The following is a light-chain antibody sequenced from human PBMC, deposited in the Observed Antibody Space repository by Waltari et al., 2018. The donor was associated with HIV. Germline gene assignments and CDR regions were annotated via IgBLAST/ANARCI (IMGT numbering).Light chain of an antibody. CDR2: DVT. Sequence: SALTQPASVSGSPGQSITISCTGASSEFRTYNYVSWYQHHPGKAPRLLIYDVTNRPSGVSHRFSGSKSCDTASLIISGLQAEDDADYFCAAYIGPWVFGGGTRLTV. V-gene: IGLV2-14*03. CDR3: AAYIGPWV. J-gene: IGLJ3*02. CDR1: SSEFRTYNY.